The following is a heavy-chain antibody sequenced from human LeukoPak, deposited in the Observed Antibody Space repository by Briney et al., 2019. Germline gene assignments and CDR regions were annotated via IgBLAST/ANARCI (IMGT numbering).Heavy chain of an antibody. CDR1: GGTFSSYA. CDR2: IIPILGIA. J-gene: IGHJ3*02. CDR3: ARDWKMYYDVLTGKTPFDI. Sequence: SVKVSCKASGGTFSSYAISWVRQAPGQGLEWMGRIIPILGIANYAQKFQGRVTITADKSTSTAYMELSSLRSEDTAVYYCARDWKMYYDVLTGKTPFDIWGQGTMVTVSS. D-gene: IGHD3-9*01. V-gene: IGHV1-69*04.